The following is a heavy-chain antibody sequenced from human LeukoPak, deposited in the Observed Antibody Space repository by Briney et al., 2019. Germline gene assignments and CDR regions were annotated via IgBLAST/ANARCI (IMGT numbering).Heavy chain of an antibody. J-gene: IGHJ4*02. CDR1: VFILASHA. CDR2: ISGSGGST. CDR3: AKWGSDCSNSSGSITSFDY. D-gene: IGHD3-22*01. Sequence: PGGSLRLSCAAYVFILASHARGCVRQAPGKGLEWVSAISGSGGSTYYADSVKGRFTISRDNSKNTLYLQMNSLRAEDTSVYYSAKWGSDCSNSSGSITSFDYWGQGTLVTVSS. V-gene: IGHV3-23*01.